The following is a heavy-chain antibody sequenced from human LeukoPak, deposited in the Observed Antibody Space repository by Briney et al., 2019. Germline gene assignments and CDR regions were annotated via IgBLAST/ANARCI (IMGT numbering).Heavy chain of an antibody. CDR2: TSYRSKWYN. D-gene: IGHD1-7*01. CDR1: GDSVFSNSAA. J-gene: IGHJ4*02. Sequence: SQTLSLTCAISGDSVFSNSAAWNWIRQTPSRSLEWLGRTSYRSKWYNEYAVSVKSRIIINPDTSTNQFSLQLNSVSLEDTAVYYCTGGTGTFDYWGQGTLVTVSS. CDR3: TGGTGTFDY. V-gene: IGHV6-1*01.